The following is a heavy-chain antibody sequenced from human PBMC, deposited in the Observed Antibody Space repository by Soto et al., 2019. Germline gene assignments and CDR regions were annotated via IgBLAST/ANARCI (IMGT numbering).Heavy chain of an antibody. CDR3: TTGGHDYIWGSYRSPLGY. D-gene: IGHD3-16*02. J-gene: IGHJ4*02. CDR2: IKSKTDGGTT. Sequence: GGSLRLSCAASGFTFSNAWMSWVRQAPGKGLEWVGRIKSKTDGGTTDYAAPVKGRFTISRDDSKNTLYLQMNSLKTEDTAVYYCTTGGHDYIWGSYRSPLGYWGQGTLVTVSS. V-gene: IGHV3-15*01. CDR1: GFTFSNAW.